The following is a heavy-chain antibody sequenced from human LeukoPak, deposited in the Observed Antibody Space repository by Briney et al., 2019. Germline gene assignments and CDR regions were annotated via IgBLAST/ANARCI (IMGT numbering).Heavy chain of an antibody. V-gene: IGHV2-5*01. J-gene: IGHJ4*02. D-gene: IGHD6-19*01. CDR3: ARWAIAVPSYHFDY. Sequence: SGPTLMIPTPTLTLTFTFSGFSLSTRGVGVGWIRQPPGKALEWLSLIYWNDDKRYTPSLKSRLTITKDTSKNQVVLTMTNMDPVDTATYFCARWAIAVPSYHFDYWGQGTLVTVSS. CDR2: IYWNDDK. CDR1: GFSLSTRGVG.